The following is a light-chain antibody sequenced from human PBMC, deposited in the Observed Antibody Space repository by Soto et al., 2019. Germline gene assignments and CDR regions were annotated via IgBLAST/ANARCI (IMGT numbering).Light chain of an antibody. J-gene: IGKJ2*01. CDR2: GAS. CDR1: QSVNAN. V-gene: IGKV3-15*01. CDR3: QQYDNWPHT. Sequence: EVVMTQSPATLSVSPGERATLSCRASQSVNANLAWYQQKPGQAPRLLIHGASNRATGIPARFSGSGFGTEFILTISSLQSEDFAVYYCQQYDNWPHTFGQGTKLEIK.